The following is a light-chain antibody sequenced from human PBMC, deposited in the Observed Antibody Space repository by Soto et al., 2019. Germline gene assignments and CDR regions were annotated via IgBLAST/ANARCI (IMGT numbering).Light chain of an antibody. Sequence: EIVLAQSPGTLSLSPGERATLSCRASHSVSNYLSWYQQKPGQAPRLLIYDASNRATGIPARFSGSGSGTDFTLTISSLQPDDSATYYCQQYNSYRAFGQGTKVDIK. CDR1: HSVSNY. CDR3: QQYNSYRA. V-gene: IGKV3-11*01. J-gene: IGKJ1*01. CDR2: DAS.